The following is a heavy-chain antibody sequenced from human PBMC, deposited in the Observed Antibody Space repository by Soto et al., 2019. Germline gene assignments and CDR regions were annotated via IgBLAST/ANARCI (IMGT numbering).Heavy chain of an antibody. J-gene: IGHJ6*02. V-gene: IGHV1-69*13. D-gene: IGHD3-10*01. CDR2: IIPFFGTA. Sequence: GASVKVSCKASGGTFSSYAISWVRQAPGQGLEWMGGIIPFFGTANYAQKLQGRVTITADASTSTAYMELRSLRSDDTAVYYCARVLLLWFGEPQSYYGMDVWGQGTTVTVSS. CDR1: GGTFSSYA. CDR3: ARVLLLWFGEPQSYYGMDV.